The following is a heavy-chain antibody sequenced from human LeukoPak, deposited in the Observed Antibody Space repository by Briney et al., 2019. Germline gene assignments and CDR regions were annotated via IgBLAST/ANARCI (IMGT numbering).Heavy chain of an antibody. V-gene: IGHV1-24*01. CDR1: GYTLTELS. J-gene: IGHJ4*02. CDR2: FDPEDGET. Sequence: GASVKVSCKVSGYTLTELSMHWVRQAPGKGLEWMGGFDPEDGETIYAQKFQGRVTMTRNTSISTAYMELSNLRSEDTAVYYCARGGMMRLSDYWGQGTLVTVSS. CDR3: ARGGMMRLSDY. D-gene: IGHD3-16*01.